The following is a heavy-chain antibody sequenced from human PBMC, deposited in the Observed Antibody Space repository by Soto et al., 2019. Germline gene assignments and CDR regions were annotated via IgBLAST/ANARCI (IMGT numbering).Heavy chain of an antibody. CDR1: GYIFTSYV. Sequence: QVQLVQSGAEVKKPGASVMLSCKTSGYIFTSYVMHWVRQAPGQRLEWMGWINGGNGNTKYSQKFQGRVTITRDTSASTAYMELSSLRSEDTAVYYCARENHPRGLYFNYYGVDVCGQGTTVTVSS. D-gene: IGHD2-15*01. CDR3: ARENHPRGLYFNYYGVDV. V-gene: IGHV1-3*01. J-gene: IGHJ6*02. CDR2: INGGNGNT.